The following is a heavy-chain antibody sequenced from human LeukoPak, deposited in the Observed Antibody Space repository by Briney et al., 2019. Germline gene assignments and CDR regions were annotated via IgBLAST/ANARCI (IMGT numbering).Heavy chain of an antibody. CDR1: GFTFSSYA. CDR2: ISGSGGST. Sequence: GGSLRLSCAASGFTFSSYAMSWVRQAPGKGLEWVSAISGSGGSTYYADSVKGRFTISRDNSKNTLCLQMNSLRAEDTAVYYCAKAGLRYFDWSEAIDYWGQGTLVTVSS. D-gene: IGHD3-9*01. J-gene: IGHJ4*02. CDR3: AKAGLRYFDWSEAIDY. V-gene: IGHV3-23*01.